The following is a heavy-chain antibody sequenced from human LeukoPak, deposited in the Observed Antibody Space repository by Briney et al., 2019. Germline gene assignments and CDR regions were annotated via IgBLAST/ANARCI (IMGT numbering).Heavy chain of an antibody. J-gene: IGHJ4*02. CDR2: ISGSGGST. V-gene: IGHV3-23*01. D-gene: IGHD4-17*01. CDR1: GFTFSSYA. CDR3: AKKKGPRGDGDPIDY. Sequence: GGSLRLSCAASGFTFSSYAMSWVRQALGKGLEWVSAISGSGGSTYYADSVKGRFTISRDNSKNTLYLQMNSLRAEDTAVYYCAKKKGPRGDGDPIDYWGQGTLVTVSS.